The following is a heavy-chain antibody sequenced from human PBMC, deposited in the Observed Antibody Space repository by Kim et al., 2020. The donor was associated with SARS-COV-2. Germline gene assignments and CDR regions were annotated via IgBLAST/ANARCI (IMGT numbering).Heavy chain of an antibody. J-gene: IGHJ4*02. D-gene: IGHD3-10*01. Sequence: DSGKGRFTISRDNTKTSLYLEMNSRRAEDTAVYYCARPRENGGFVYFDYWGQGTLVTVSS. CDR3: ARPRENGGFVYFDY. V-gene: IGHV3-21*01.